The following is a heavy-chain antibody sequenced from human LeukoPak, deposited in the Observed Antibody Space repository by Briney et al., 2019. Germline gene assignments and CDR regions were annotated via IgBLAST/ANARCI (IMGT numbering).Heavy chain of an antibody. J-gene: IGHJ5*02. CDR3: ARTPSWSSSWSNWFDP. Sequence: GASVKVSCKASGGTFSSYAISWVRQAPGQGLEWMGGIIPIFGTANYAQKFQGRVTITADESTSTAYMELSSLRSEDTAVYYCARTPSWSSSWSNWFDPWGQGTLVTVSS. V-gene: IGHV1-69*13. CDR1: GGTFSSYA. D-gene: IGHD6-13*01. CDR2: IIPIFGTA.